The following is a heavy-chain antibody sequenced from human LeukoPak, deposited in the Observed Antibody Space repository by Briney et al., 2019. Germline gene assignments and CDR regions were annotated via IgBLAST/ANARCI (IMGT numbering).Heavy chain of an antibody. D-gene: IGHD3-10*01. V-gene: IGHV1-2*02. CDR3: ARVGEGSGSPCG. Sequence: ASVKVSCKASGYTFTGYYMHWVRQAPGQGLEWMGWINPNSGGTNYAQKFQGRVTMTRDTPISTAYMELSRLRSDDTAVYYCARVGEGSGSPCGWGQGTLVTVSS. CDR2: INPNSGGT. J-gene: IGHJ4*02. CDR1: GYTFTGYY.